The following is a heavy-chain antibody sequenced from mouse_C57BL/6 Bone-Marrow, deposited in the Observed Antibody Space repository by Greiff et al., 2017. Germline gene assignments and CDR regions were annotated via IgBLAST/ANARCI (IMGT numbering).Heavy chain of an antibody. CDR2: IDPSDSYT. CDR1: GYTFTSYW. Sequence: QVQLQQPGAELVMPGASVKLSCKASGYTFTSYWMHWVKQRPGQGLEWIGEIDPSDSYTNYNQKFKGKSTLTVDKSSSTAYMQLSSLTSEDSAVYYCARFPHYGSRVFDYWGQGTTLTVSS. CDR3: ARFPHYGSRVFDY. V-gene: IGHV1-69*01. D-gene: IGHD1-1*01. J-gene: IGHJ2*01.